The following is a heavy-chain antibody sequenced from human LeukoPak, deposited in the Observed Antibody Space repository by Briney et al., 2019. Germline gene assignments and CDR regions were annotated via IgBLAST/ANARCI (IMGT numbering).Heavy chain of an antibody. V-gene: IGHV3-21*01. CDR1: GFTFSSYS. Sequence: GGSLRLSCAASGFTFSSYSMNWVRQAPGKGLEWVSSISSSSYIYYADSVKGRFAISRDNAKNSLYLQMNSLRAEDTAMYHCTRDAGYCSSISCYYYYMDVWGKGTTVTVSS. J-gene: IGHJ6*03. D-gene: IGHD2-2*01. CDR2: ISSSSYI. CDR3: TRDAGYCSSISCYYYYMDV.